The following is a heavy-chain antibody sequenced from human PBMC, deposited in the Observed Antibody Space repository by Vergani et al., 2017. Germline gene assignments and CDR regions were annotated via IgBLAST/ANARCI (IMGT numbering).Heavy chain of an antibody. J-gene: IGHJ4*02. CDR1: GGSFSGYY. CDR3: ARTGYSSSWYAN. Sequence: QVQLQQWGAGLLKPSETLSLTCAVYGGSFSGYYWSWIRQPPGKGLEWIGEINHSGSTNYNPSLKSRVTISVDTSKNQFSLKLSSVTAAATAVYYCARTGYSSSWYANWGQGTLVTVSS. CDR2: INHSGST. V-gene: IGHV4-34*01. D-gene: IGHD6-13*01.